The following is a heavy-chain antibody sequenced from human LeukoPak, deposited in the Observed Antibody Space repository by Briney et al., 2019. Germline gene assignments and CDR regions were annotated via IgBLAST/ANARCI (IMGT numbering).Heavy chain of an antibody. V-gene: IGHV1-2*02. CDR3: ANNPSPQDCGGHCY. D-gene: IGHD2-21*01. J-gene: IGHJ4*02. CDR2: IVPNSGGT. CDR1: GYIFVDYF. Sequence: GASVKVSCKASGYIFVDYFLHWVRQAPGQGLEWMGWIVPNSGGTKYAQKFQGRVTMTRDTSISTAYMELSGLTSDDTAVYYCANNPSPQDCGGHCYWGQGTLVTVSS.